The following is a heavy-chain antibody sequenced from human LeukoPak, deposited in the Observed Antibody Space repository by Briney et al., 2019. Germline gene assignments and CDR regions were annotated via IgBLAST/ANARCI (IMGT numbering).Heavy chain of an antibody. V-gene: IGHV1-69*13. CDR1: GGTFSSYA. CDR3: AGRIVVPAAIPGITGPTFDP. J-gene: IGHJ5*02. D-gene: IGHD2-2*02. CDR2: IIPIFGTA. Sequence: ASVKVSCKASGGTFSSYAISWVRQAPGQGLEWMGGIIPIFGTANYAQKFQGRVTITADESTSTAYMELSSLRSEDTAVYYCAGRIVVPAAIPGITGPTFDPWGQGTLVTVPS.